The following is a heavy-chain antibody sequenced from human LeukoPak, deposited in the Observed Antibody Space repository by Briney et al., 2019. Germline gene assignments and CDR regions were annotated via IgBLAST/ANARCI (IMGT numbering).Heavy chain of an antibody. D-gene: IGHD3-9*01. CDR2: SYTSGIT. J-gene: IGHJ3*02. CDR1: GGPISSYY. V-gene: IGHV4-4*07. CDR3: ASAYDILPYDAFDI. Sequence: SHSLSLTCTVSGGPISSYYWRWIRQPATRGLEWIWRSYTSGITNYTPSIKSRVSMSVATSKTQFSLKLSSGTGADTAVYCCASAYDILPYDAFDIWGQGRILTVSS.